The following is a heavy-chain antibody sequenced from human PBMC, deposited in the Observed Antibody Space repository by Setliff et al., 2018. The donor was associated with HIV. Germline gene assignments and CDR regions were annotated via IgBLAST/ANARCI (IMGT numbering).Heavy chain of an antibody. J-gene: IGHJ4*02. CDR1: GYTVTDYY. V-gene: IGHV1-2*02. D-gene: IGHD3-3*01. CDR3: ARDRLPKWGSHYTY. Sequence: ASVKVSYKASGYTVTDYYLHWVRQAPGQGLEWMGWINPNNDDTKSAQKFQGRVTMTRDTSISTAYMELSSLRSDDTAVYYCARDRLPKWGSHYTYWCQGTMVTVSS. CDR2: INPNNDDT.